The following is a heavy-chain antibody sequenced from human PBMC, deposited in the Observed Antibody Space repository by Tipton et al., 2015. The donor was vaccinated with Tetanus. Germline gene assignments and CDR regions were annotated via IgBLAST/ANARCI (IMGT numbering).Heavy chain of an antibody. J-gene: IGHJ5*02. Sequence: TLSLTCTVSGGSISPYYWSWIRQSSGKGLEWIGYIDYSGSTNYNPSLKSRVTISVDTSKNQFSLKLNSVTAADTAVYYCASSHYDFWSGYLNWFDPWGQGTLVTVSS. V-gene: IGHV4-59*08. D-gene: IGHD3-3*01. CDR1: GGSISPYY. CDR2: IDYSGST. CDR3: ASSHYDFWSGYLNWFDP.